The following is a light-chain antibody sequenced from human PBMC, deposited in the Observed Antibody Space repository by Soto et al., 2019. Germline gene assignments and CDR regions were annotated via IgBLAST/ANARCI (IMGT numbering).Light chain of an antibody. Sequence: IVMTQSPATLSVSPGERATFSCRASQNIYSNIAWYQQRPGQAPRLLIYRASTRATGVPARFSGSGSGTEFTLTISSLQSEDFAVYSCLQYHNLWAFGQGTEVDIK. J-gene: IGKJ1*01. CDR2: RAS. V-gene: IGKV3-15*01. CDR3: LQYHNLWA. CDR1: QNIYSN.